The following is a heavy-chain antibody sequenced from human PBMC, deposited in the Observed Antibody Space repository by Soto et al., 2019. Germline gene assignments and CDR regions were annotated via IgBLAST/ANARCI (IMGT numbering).Heavy chain of an antibody. V-gene: IGHV1-2*04. Sequence: QVPLVQSGAEVRKPGASVTVSCRSSGDSFNDYYIHWVRQAPGQGFEWMGWINPNGGVTKYAQKFQGWVSMTRDTFIRTVYMQLSRLRSDDTAVYYCARESGGATATLDYYYFYMDVWGTGTTVTVSS. CDR3: ARESGGATATLDYYYFYMDV. CDR1: GDSFNDYY. CDR2: INPNGGVT. J-gene: IGHJ6*03. D-gene: IGHD5-12*01.